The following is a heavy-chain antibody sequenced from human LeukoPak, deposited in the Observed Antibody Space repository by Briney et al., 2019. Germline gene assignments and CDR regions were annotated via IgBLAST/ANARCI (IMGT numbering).Heavy chain of an antibody. Sequence: SETLSLTCAVYGGSFSGYYWSWIRQPPGKGLEWIGEINHSGSTNYNPYLTSRGNISVETSKNQFSLKLSSVTAADTAVYYCARGDYGDYVSNWFDPWGQGTLVTVSS. CDR1: GGSFSGYY. V-gene: IGHV4-34*01. J-gene: IGHJ5*02. D-gene: IGHD4-17*01. CDR3: ARGDYGDYVSNWFDP. CDR2: INHSGST.